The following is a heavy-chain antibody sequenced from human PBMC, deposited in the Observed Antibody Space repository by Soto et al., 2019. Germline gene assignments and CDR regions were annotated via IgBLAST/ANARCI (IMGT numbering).Heavy chain of an antibody. V-gene: IGHV3-23*01. Sequence: GGSLRLSCAASGFSFSSYAMSWVRQAPGKGLDWVSAISGSGTKTHYADSVKGRFTISRDNSKNTLYLQRNSLRAEDTAVYYCAKDHPVIEVVKVFEYWGRGALVTVSS. CDR1: GFSFSSYA. CDR2: ISGSGTKT. CDR3: AKDHPVIEVVKVFEY. D-gene: IGHD3-22*01. J-gene: IGHJ4*02.